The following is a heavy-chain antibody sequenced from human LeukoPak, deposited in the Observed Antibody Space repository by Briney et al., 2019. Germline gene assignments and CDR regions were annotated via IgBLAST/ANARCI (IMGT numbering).Heavy chain of an antibody. J-gene: IGHJ5*02. CDR1: GFTFSTYA. V-gene: IGHV3-23*01. Sequence: GESLRLSCAASGFTFSTYAMSWVRQAPGKGLEWVSAISGSGGSTYHADSVKGRFTISRDNSENTLYLQMHSLRAEDTAVYYCARAQLLGDWFDPWGQGTLVSVSS. CDR3: ARAQLLGDWFDP. D-gene: IGHD4-23*01. CDR2: ISGSGGST.